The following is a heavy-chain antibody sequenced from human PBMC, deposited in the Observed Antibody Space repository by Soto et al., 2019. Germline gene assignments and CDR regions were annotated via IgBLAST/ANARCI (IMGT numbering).Heavy chain of an antibody. CDR1: GFTFSSYA. V-gene: IGHV3-23*01. J-gene: IGHJ4*02. Sequence: EVRLLESGGGLVQPGGSLRLSCAASGFTFSSYAMSWVRQAPGKGLEWVSAISGSGGSTYYADSVKGRFTISRDNSKNTLYLQMNSLRAEDTAVYYCAKSSSGWYEGFDYWGQGTLVTVSS. CDR3: AKSSSGWYEGFDY. D-gene: IGHD6-19*01. CDR2: ISGSGGST.